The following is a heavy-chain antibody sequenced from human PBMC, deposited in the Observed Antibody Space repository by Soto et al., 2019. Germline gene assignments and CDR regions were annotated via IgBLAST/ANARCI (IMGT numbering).Heavy chain of an antibody. Sequence: AGGSLRLFCAASGFTFSSYAMSWVRQAPGKGLEWVSAISGSGSTFYADSVKGRFTISRDNSKNTLYLQMNSLGAEDTAVYYCAKEKDYDYVWGSYRYTSDYWGQGTLVTVSS. V-gene: IGHV3-23*01. CDR3: AKEKDYDYVWGSYRYTSDY. CDR2: ISGSGST. D-gene: IGHD3-16*02. CDR1: GFTFSSYA. J-gene: IGHJ4*02.